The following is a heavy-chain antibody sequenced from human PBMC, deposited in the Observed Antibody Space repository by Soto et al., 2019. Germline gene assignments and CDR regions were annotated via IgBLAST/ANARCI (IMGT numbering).Heavy chain of an antibody. Sequence: GASVKFSCKASGGTFSSYAISWVRQAPGQGLEWMGGIIPIFGTANYAQKFQGRVTIAADKSTSTVYMVLSSLRAEDTAIFYCARDEKTILTIRASRGLDVWGQGTTVTVSS. J-gene: IGHJ6*02. CDR1: GGTFSSYA. CDR2: IIPIFGTA. CDR3: ARDEKTILTIRASRGLDV. D-gene: IGHD3-3*01. V-gene: IGHV1-69*06.